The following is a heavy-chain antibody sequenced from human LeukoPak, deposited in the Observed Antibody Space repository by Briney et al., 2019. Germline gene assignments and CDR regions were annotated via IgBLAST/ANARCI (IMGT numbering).Heavy chain of an antibody. D-gene: IGHD3-9*01. J-gene: IGHJ4*02. CDR2: IYSGGST. V-gene: IGHV3-53*01. CDR1: GFTVSSNY. Sequence: GGSLRLSCAASGFTVSSNYMSWVRQAPGKGLEWVSVIYSGGSTYYADSVKGRFTISRDSSKNTLYLQMNSLRAEDTAVYYCAINHYDILTGHFDYWGQGTLVTVSS. CDR3: AINHYDILTGHFDY.